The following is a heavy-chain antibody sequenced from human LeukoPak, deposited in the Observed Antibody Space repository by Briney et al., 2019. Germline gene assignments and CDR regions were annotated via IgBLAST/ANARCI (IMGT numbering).Heavy chain of an antibody. D-gene: IGHD3-9*01. J-gene: IGHJ4*02. CDR3: ARVPPPTGYAPPGIDY. CDR1: GYTFTSYA. CDR2: INTNTGNP. Sequence: ASVKVSCRASGYTFTSYAMNWVRQAPGQGLEWMGWINTNTGNPTYAQGFTGRFVFSLDTSVSTAYLQISSLKAEDTAVYYCARVPPPTGYAPPGIDYWGQGTLVTVSS. V-gene: IGHV7-4-1*02.